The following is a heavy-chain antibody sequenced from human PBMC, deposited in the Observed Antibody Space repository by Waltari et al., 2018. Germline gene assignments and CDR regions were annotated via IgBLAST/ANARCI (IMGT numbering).Heavy chain of an antibody. CDR3: ARREAVTGGPMDV. D-gene: IGHD6-19*01. V-gene: IGHV5-51*01. CDR1: GYSFATYW. J-gene: IGHJ6*02. CDR2: LKAADTDT. Sequence: EVQMVQSGAEVKKPGESLKISCKGSGYSFATYWIGWVRQMPGKGLEWGALLKAADTDTRYSPSFQGHITVSVDKSINTAYLQWTSLEVSDTAMYYCARREAVTGGPMDVWGQGTTVTVSS.